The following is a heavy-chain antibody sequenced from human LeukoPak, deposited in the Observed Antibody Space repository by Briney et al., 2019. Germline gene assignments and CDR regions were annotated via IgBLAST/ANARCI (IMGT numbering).Heavy chain of an antibody. D-gene: IGHD4-11*01. CDR3: SRVMRLTTTVTALGGMDV. J-gene: IGHJ6*02. Sequence: GGSLRLSCAASGFTFSNYMMHWVRQAPGKGLEWVSSISSSSSYIYYADSVKGRFTISRDNAKNSLYLQMNSLRAEDTAVYYCSRVMRLTTTVTALGGMDVWGQGTTVTVSS. CDR1: GFTFSNYM. CDR2: ISSSSSYI. V-gene: IGHV3-21*01.